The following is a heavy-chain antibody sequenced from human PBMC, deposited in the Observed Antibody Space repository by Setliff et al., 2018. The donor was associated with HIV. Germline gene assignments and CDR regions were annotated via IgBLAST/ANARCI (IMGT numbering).Heavy chain of an antibody. Sequence: ASVKVSCKVPGYTLTELSIHWVRQAPGKGLEWMGGFDPQYDKTFYAQKFQGRATMSEDTSTDTAYMELSSLRSEDTAVYYCATRAYDSRGYLRSRVSGAAFDIWGQGTMVTVSS. D-gene: IGHD3-22*01. CDR3: ATRAYDSRGYLRSRVSGAAFDI. V-gene: IGHV1-24*01. CDR1: GYTLTELS. J-gene: IGHJ3*02. CDR2: FDPQYDKT.